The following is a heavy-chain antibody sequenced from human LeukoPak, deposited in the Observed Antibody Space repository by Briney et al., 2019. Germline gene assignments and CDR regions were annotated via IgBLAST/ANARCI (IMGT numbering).Heavy chain of an antibody. Sequence: SETLSLTCSVSGDSIRSHYWSWIRQPPGNRPEWIGHVFFTGSTTYNPTLEGRVTISIDTSGSQFSLKLTSVTAADTAVYYCARVEWELLGAHLWGQGILLSVSS. CDR3: ARVEWELLGAHL. CDR1: GDSIRSHY. V-gene: IGHV4-59*11. D-gene: IGHD1-26*01. J-gene: IGHJ4*02. CDR2: VFFTGST.